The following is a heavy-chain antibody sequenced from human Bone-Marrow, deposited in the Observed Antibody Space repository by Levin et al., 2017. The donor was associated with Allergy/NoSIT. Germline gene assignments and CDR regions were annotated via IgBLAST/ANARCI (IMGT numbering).Heavy chain of an antibody. Sequence: ASVKVSCKASGYTFTGYYMHWVRQAPGQGLEWMGWINPNSGGTNYAQKFQGRVTMTRDTSISTAYMELSRLRSDDTAVYYCARTSSSRRNYFDYWGQGTLVTVSS. CDR3: ARTSSSRRNYFDY. CDR2: INPNSGGT. V-gene: IGHV1-2*02. CDR1: GYTFTGYY. J-gene: IGHJ4*02. D-gene: IGHD6-6*01.